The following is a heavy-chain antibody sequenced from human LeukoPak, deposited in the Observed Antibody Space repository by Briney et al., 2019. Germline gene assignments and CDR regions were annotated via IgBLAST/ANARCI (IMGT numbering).Heavy chain of an antibody. CDR3: ARAPTYGGTAYWYFDL. D-gene: IGHD4-23*01. Sequence: SETLSLTCNVSGGSISSYYWSWIRQPPGKGLEWIGYIYYSGSTNYNPSLKSRVTISVDTSKNQFSLKLSSVTAADTAVYYCARAPTYGGTAYWYFDLWGRGTLVTVSS. J-gene: IGHJ2*01. CDR2: IYYSGST. CDR1: GGSISSYY. V-gene: IGHV4-59*01.